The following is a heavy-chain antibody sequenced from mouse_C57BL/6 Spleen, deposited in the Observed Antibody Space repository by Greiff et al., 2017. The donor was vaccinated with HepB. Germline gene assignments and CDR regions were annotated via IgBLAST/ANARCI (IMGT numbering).Heavy chain of an antibody. CDR2: IYPGSGST. Sequence: QVQLQQPGAELVKPGASVKMSCKASGYTFTSYWITWVKQRPGQGLEWIGDIYPGSGSTNYNEKFKSKATLTVDTSSSTAYMQLSSLTSEDSAVYYCARGHGGYYVEDAMDYWGQGTSVTVSS. CDR3: ARGHGGYYVEDAMDY. J-gene: IGHJ4*01. V-gene: IGHV1-55*01. D-gene: IGHD2-3*01. CDR1: GYTFTSYW.